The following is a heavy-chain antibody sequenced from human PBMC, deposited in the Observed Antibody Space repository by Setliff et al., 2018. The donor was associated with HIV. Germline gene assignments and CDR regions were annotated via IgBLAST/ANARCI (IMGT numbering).Heavy chain of an antibody. J-gene: IGHJ4*02. CDR2: INQDGSEK. CDR3: ARRAVGGSWTWLNYFDY. V-gene: IGHV3-7*03. D-gene: IGHD6-13*01. CDR1: GFTFNNYW. Sequence: PGGSLRLSCAASGFTFNNYWMAWVRQAPGKGLEWVGNINQDGSEKNYVDSVKGRFTISRDNAKKSLYLQMTSLRAEDTALYYCARRAVGGSWTWLNYFDYWGQGALVTVSS.